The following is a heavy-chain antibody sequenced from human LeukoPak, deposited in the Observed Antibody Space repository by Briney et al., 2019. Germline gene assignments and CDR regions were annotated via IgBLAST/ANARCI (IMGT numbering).Heavy chain of an antibody. CDR1: GYMFNSYW. D-gene: IGHD6-25*01. J-gene: IGHJ4*02. CDR2: IDPSNSYT. Sequence: GESLKISCKVSGYMFNSYWINWVRQMPGKGLEWMGRIDPSNSYTNYGPSFQGHVTISADKSSSTAYLQWSSLKASDTGIYYCATQSSAAGRGDWGQGTLDTVSS. CDR3: ATQSSAAGRGD. V-gene: IGHV5-10-1*01.